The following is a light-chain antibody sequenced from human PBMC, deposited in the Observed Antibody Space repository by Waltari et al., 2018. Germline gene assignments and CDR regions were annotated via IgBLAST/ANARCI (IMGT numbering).Light chain of an antibody. J-gene: IGLJ2*01. V-gene: IGLV2-14*03. Sequence: QSALTQFASVSGSPGQSITTSCTGTSSDVGGHNYVSWYQQHPGKAPKLMIYDVSVRPSGVSNRFSGSKSGNTASLTISGLQAGDEADYYCSSYTTSHTIVFGGGTKVTVL. CDR3: SSYTTSHTIV. CDR1: SSDVGGHNY. CDR2: DVS.